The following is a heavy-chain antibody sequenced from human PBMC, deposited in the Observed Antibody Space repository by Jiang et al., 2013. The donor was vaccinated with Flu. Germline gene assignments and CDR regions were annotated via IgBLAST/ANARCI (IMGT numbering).Heavy chain of an antibody. V-gene: IGHV1-69*06. CDR2: IIPIFGTA. J-gene: IGHJ4*02. D-gene: IGHD2-8*01. CDR3: ARDPCDGTNGVCYTTAGMYYFDY. CDR1: GGTFSSYA. Sequence: SGAEVKKPGSSVKVSCKASGGTFSSYAISWVRQAPGQGLEWMGGIIPIFGTANYAQKFQGRVTITADKSTSTAYMELSSLRSEDTAVYYCARDPCDGTNGVCYTTAGMYYFDYWGQGTLVTVSS.